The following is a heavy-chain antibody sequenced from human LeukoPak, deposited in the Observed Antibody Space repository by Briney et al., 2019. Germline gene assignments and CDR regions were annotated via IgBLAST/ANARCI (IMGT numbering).Heavy chain of an antibody. V-gene: IGHV4-59*01. J-gene: IGHJ4*02. CDR2: IYYSGST. CDR1: GGSISSYY. D-gene: IGHD2-15*01. Sequence: SETLSLTCTVSGGSISSYYWSWIRQPPGKGLEWIGYIYYSGSTNYNPSLKSRVTMSVDTSKNQFSLKLSSVTAADTAVYYCARVVAATTYFDYWGQGTLVTVSS. CDR3: ARVVAATTYFDY.